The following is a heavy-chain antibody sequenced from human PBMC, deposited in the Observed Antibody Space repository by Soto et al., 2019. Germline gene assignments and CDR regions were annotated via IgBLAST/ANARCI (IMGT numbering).Heavy chain of an antibody. CDR3: AMDTKTSGGKHWACNYLVS. CDR1: GFRFSSSG. D-gene: IGHD5-18*01. J-gene: IGHJ4*02. CDR2: IIYDGSKK. V-gene: IGHV3-30*03. Sequence: GSLRLSCAASGFRFSSSGMHWVRQAPGKGLEWVAVIIYDGSKKEYADSVKGRFTASRDNSKDTVYLQMNNLRPEDTAVYYCAMDTKTSGGKHWACNYLVSWGQGTLVTVSP.